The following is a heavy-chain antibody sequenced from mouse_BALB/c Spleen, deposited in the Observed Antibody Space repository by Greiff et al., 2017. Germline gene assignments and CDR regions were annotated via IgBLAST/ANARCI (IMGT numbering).Heavy chain of an antibody. CDR1: GYAFTNYL. D-gene: IGHD1-1*01. Sequence: VQLQQSGAELVRPGTSVKVSCKASGYAFTNYLIEWVKQRPGQGLEWIGVINPGSGGTNYNEKFKGKATLTADKSSSTAYMQLSSLTSDDSAVYFCARGLITTVVATGVFDYWGQGTTLTVSS. CDR3: ARGLITTVVATGVFDY. J-gene: IGHJ2*01. CDR2: INPGSGGT. V-gene: IGHV1-54*01.